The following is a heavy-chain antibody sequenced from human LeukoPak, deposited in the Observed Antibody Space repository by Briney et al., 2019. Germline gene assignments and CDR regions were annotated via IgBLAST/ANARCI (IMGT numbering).Heavy chain of an antibody. CDR1: GFTFSSYS. J-gene: IGHJ4*02. Sequence: GGSLRLSCAASGFTFSSYSMNWVRQAPGKGLEWVSSISSSSSYIYYADSVKGRFTISRDNAKNSLYLRMNSLRAEDTAVYYCARDLSRITIFGVVIPLGYWGQGTLVTVSS. V-gene: IGHV3-21*01. CDR3: ARDLSRITIFGVVIPLGY. D-gene: IGHD3-3*01. CDR2: ISSSSSYI.